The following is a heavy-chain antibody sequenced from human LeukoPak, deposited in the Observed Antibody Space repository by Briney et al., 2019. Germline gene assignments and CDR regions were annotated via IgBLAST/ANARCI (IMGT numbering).Heavy chain of an antibody. J-gene: IGHJ5*02. CDR1: GYTFTSYD. D-gene: IGHD3-10*01. Sequence: PLASVKVSCKASGYTFTSYDINWVRQATGQGLEWMGWMNPNSGNTGYAQKFQGRVTMTRNTSISTAYMELSSLRSEDTAVYYCARVPQKTYYYGRPWFDPWGQGTLVTVSS. CDR3: ARVPQKTYYYGRPWFDP. V-gene: IGHV1-8*01. CDR2: MNPNSGNT.